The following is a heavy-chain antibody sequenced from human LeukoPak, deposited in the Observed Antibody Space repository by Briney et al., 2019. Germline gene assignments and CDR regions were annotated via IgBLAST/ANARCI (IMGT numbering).Heavy chain of an antibody. J-gene: IGHJ4*02. CDR3: AKRIAAAGLNFDY. CDR1: GFTLSSYA. D-gene: IGHD6-25*01. V-gene: IGHV3-23*01. CDR2: ISGSGGIT. Sequence: PGGSLRLSCAASGFTLSSYATSWVRQAPGKGLEWVSVISGSGGITYYADSVKGRFTISRDNSKNTLYLQMNSLRAEDTAVYYCAKRIAAAGLNFDYWGQGTLVTVSS.